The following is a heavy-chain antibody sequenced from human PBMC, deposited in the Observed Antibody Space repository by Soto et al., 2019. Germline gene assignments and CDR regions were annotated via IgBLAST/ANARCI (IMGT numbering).Heavy chain of an antibody. Sequence: ASVKGSCKASGYTFTGYYMHWVRQAPGQGLEWMGWINPNSGGTNYAQKFQGRVTMTRDTSISTAYMELSRLRSDDTAVYYCARGPLIYSGYDSGLSLWFDPWGQGTLVTVSS. CDR2: INPNSGGT. CDR3: ARGPLIYSGYDSGLSLWFDP. D-gene: IGHD5-12*01. V-gene: IGHV1-2*02. CDR1: GYTFTGYY. J-gene: IGHJ5*02.